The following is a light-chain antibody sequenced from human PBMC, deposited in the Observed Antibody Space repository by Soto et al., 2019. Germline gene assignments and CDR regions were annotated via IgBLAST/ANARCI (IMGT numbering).Light chain of an antibody. V-gene: IGLV1-40*01. J-gene: IGLJ1*01. CDR1: GATSD. CDR2: GNN. Sequence: QSVLTQPPSVSGAPGQRVTISCIGATSDVHWYQHLPGTAPKLLIYGNNNRPSGVPDRFSGSKSGTSASLAITGLQAEDEADYYCQSFDISLSALYFFGTGTKVTVL. CDR3: QSFDISLSALYF.